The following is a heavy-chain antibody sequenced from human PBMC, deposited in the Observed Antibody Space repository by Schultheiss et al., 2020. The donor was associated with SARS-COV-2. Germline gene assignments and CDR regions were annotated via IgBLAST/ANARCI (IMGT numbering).Heavy chain of an antibody. D-gene: IGHD1-1*01. CDR1: GFTFGDYA. J-gene: IGHJ4*02. V-gene: IGHV3-49*03. Sequence: GGSLRLSCITSGFTFGDYAMSWFPQAPGKGLEWVGFIRSIAYGATTEYAASVKGRFTISRDDSKSIAFLHMNSLKTEDTAVYYCTRDPNDLAYFSPSLQEGYYFDYWGQGTLVTVSS. CDR2: IRSIAYGATT. CDR3: TRDPNDLAYFSPSLQEGYYFDY.